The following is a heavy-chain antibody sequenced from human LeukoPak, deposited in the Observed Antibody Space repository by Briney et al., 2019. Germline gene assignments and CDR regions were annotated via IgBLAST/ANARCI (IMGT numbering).Heavy chain of an antibody. CDR2: MNPNSGNT. V-gene: IGHV1-8*01. J-gene: IGHJ6*03. CDR3: ARGVRRNTMIVVVIAIHYYMDV. D-gene: IGHD3-22*01. Sequence: GASVKVSCKASGYTFTSYDINWVRQATGQGLEWMGWMNPNSGNTGYAQKFQGRVTMTRNTSISTAYMELSSLRSEDTAVYYCARGVRRNTMIVVVIAIHYYMDVWGKGTTVTVSS. CDR1: GYTFTSYD.